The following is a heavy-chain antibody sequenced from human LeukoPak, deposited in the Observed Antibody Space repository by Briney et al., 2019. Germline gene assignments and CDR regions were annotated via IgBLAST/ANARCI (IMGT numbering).Heavy chain of an antibody. D-gene: IGHD2-21*02. V-gene: IGHV4-34*01. Sequence: SETLSLTCAVYGGSFSGYYWSWIRQPPGKGLEWIGEINHSGSTNYNPSLKRRVTISVDTSKNQFSLKLSSVTAADTAVYYCAREAGCGGDCYRPAQGYYFDYWGQGTLVTVSS. J-gene: IGHJ4*02. CDR3: AREAGCGGDCYRPAQGYYFDY. CDR1: GGSFSGYY. CDR2: INHSGST.